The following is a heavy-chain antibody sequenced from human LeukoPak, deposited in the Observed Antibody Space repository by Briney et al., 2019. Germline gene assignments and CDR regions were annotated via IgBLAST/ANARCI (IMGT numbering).Heavy chain of an antibody. CDR1: GFTFSTYS. CDR3: AKPRSSVYLPFDS. CDR2: ISDSSAM. D-gene: IGHD3-22*01. Sequence: PGGSLRLSCAASGFTFSTYSMKWVRQAPGKGLEWVSYISDSSAMYYADSVRGRFTISRENDKNSLYLQMNGLRAEDTAVYYCAKPRSSVYLPFDSWGRETLVPVPS. V-gene: IGHV3-48*01. J-gene: IGHJ4*02.